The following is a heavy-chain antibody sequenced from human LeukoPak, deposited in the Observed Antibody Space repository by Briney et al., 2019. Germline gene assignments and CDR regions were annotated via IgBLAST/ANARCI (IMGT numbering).Heavy chain of an antibody. Sequence: GESLKISCKGSGYSFTSYWIGWVRQMPGKGLEWTGIIYPGGSDTRYSPSFQGQVTISADKSISTAYLQWSSLKASDTAMYYCARDGYSGSYGMDVWGQGTTVTVSS. CDR2: IYPGGSDT. D-gene: IGHD5-12*01. CDR3: ARDGYSGSYGMDV. V-gene: IGHV5-51*01. CDR1: GYSFTSYW. J-gene: IGHJ6*02.